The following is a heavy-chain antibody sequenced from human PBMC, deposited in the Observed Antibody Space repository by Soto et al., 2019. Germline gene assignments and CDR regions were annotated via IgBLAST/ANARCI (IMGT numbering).Heavy chain of an antibody. D-gene: IGHD2-2*01. J-gene: IGHJ5*02. V-gene: IGHV3-53*01. CDR2: IYTAGGT. Sequence: XGSLRLSCAASGFTFSNTYMTWVRQPPGNGLECVSVIYTAGGTNYADSVKGRFIISRDNSKNTLYLQMNSLRAEDTAVYYCARALPVAKGGFDHWGQGTLVTVSS. CDR3: ARALPVAKGGFDH. CDR1: GFTFSNTY.